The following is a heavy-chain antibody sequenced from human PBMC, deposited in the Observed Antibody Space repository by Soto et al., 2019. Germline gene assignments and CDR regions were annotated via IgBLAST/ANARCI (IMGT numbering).Heavy chain of an antibody. J-gene: IGHJ4*02. V-gene: IGHV4-4*02. D-gene: IGHD6-19*01. CDR1: GGSISSSNW. Sequence: SETLSLTCAVSGGSISSSNWWSWVRQPPGKGLEWIGEIYHSGSTNYNPSLKSRVTISVDKSKNQFSLKLSSVTAADTAVYYFASNSHRPGGWFDYWGQGTLVTVSS. CDR3: ASNSHRPGGWFDY. CDR2: IYHSGST.